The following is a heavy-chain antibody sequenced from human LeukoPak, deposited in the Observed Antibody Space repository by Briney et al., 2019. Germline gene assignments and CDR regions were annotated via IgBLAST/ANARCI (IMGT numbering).Heavy chain of an antibody. Sequence: SETLSLTCTVSGGSISSYYWSWIRQPAGKGLEWIGRIYTSGSTNYNPSLKSRVTMSVDTSKNQLSLKLSSVTAADTAVYYCARGRRGWLQLPEWFDPWGQRTLVTVSS. D-gene: IGHD5-24*01. CDR1: GGSISSYY. V-gene: IGHV4-4*07. CDR2: IYTSGST. CDR3: ARGRRGWLQLPEWFDP. J-gene: IGHJ5*02.